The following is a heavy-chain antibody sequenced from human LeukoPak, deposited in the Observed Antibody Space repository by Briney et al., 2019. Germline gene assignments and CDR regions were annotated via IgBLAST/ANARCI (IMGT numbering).Heavy chain of an antibody. CDR3: AKSSGYDLFDY. V-gene: IGHV3-23*01. CDR2: ISGSGGNT. J-gene: IGHJ4*02. Sequence: QPGGSLRLSCAASGFTFSNYAMSWVRQAPGKGLEWVSAISGSGGNTNYADSVKGRFTISRDNSKNTLYLQMNSLRAEDTAVYYCAKSSGYDLFDYWGQGTLVTVSS. D-gene: IGHD5-12*01. CDR1: GFTFSNYA.